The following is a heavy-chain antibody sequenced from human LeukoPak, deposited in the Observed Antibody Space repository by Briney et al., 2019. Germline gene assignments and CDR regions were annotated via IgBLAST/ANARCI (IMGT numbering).Heavy chain of an antibody. CDR2: IKPDGSEK. J-gene: IGHJ4*02. CDR3: WRSGGY. CDR1: GFTFSTYW. Sequence: PGGSLRLSCAASGFTFSTYWMNWVRQAPGKGLEWVGNIKPDGSEKYFVDSVKGRFTISRDNATNSLYMQMNSLRAEDTAVYYCWRSGGYWGQGTPVTVSS. D-gene: IGHD1-26*01. V-gene: IGHV3-7*01.